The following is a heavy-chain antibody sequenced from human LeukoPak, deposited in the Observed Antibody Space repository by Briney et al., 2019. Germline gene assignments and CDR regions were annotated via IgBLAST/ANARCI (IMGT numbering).Heavy chain of an antibody. V-gene: IGHV5-51*01. D-gene: IGHD1-26*01. CDR1: GYDINKYW. CDR3: ARLGSGKQGGMDV. Sequence: GQSVKISCKVSGYDINKYWIGWVRQMPGKGLEWMGIIYPGDSDSRYSPSFEGQVTISADKSISTAYLQWRSLKASDTAMYYCARLGSGKQGGMDVWGQGTTVTVSS. J-gene: IGHJ6*02. CDR2: IYPGDSDS.